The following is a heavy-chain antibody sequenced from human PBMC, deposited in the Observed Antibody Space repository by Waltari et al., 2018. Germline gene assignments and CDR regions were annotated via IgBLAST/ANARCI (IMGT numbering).Heavy chain of an antibody. Sequence: QVQLQESGPGLVKPSQTLSLTCTVSGGSISSGSYYWSWIRQPAGKGLEWIGYIYTSGGTNYHPSRKSRVTISVDTSKNQFSLKLSSVTAADTAVYYCARDRGGGTGYCSGGSCYSPYYFDYWGQGTLVTVSS. CDR2: IYTSGGT. V-gene: IGHV4-61*09. D-gene: IGHD2-15*01. CDR1: GGSISSGSYY. CDR3: ARDRGGGTGYCSGGSCYSPYYFDY. J-gene: IGHJ4*02.